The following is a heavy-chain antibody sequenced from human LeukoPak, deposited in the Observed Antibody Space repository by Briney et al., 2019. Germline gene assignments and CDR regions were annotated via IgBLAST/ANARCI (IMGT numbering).Heavy chain of an antibody. V-gene: IGHV4-59*01. CDR3: ARKGSGAYYTFYY. CDR2: IYYSGST. J-gene: IGHJ4*02. CDR1: GGSISSYY. D-gene: IGHD3-10*01. Sequence: SETLSFTCTVAGGSISSYYWRWSRQPPGKGLEWIGYIYYSGSTNYNPSLKSRVTISVDRSKNQFSLKLRSVTAADTAVYYCARKGSGAYYTFYYWGQGALVTVSS.